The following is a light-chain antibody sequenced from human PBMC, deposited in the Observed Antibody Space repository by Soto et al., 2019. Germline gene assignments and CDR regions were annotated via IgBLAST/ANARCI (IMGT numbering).Light chain of an antibody. CDR1: QSVYSSY. CDR3: QQYNNWPT. V-gene: IGKV3D-20*02. Sequence: EIVMTQSPATLSVSPGERATLSCRASQSVYSSYLAWYQQKPGQAPRLLIYGASSRATGIPDRFSGSGSGTDFTLTINRLEPEDFAVYYCQQYNNWPTFGQGTRLEIK. CDR2: GAS. J-gene: IGKJ5*01.